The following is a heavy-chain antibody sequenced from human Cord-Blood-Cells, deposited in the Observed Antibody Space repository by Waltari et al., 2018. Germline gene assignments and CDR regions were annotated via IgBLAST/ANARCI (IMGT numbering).Heavy chain of an antibody. CDR3: ARQSGSGSYYYYYYYMDV. CDR1: GGSISSSRYY. CDR2: IYYSGST. V-gene: IGHV4-39*07. J-gene: IGHJ6*03. Sequence: QLQLQESGPGLVKPSETLSLTCTVSGGSISSSRYYWGWIRQPPGKGLEWIGSIYYSGSTYYNPSLKSRVTISVDTSKNQFSLKLSSVTAADTAVYYCARQSGSGSYYYYYYYMDVWGKGTTVTVSS. D-gene: IGHD1-26*01.